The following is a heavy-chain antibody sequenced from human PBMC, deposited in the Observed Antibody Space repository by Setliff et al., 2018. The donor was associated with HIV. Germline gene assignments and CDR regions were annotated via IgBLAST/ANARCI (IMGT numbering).Heavy chain of an antibody. CDR3: AKVDDGQCNTFNCRDFDY. CDR1: GLTLSTYS. Sequence: HPGGSLRLSCAASGLTLSTYSMSWVRQAPGKGLQWVSAIDPTGTYTYYADAVKGRFTISRDNFRNTLSLQMNSLTAEDSAIYYCAKVDDGQCNTFNCRDFDYWGRGTLVTVSS. V-gene: IGHV3-23*05. CDR2: IDPTGTYT. D-gene: IGHD1-1*01. J-gene: IGHJ4*02.